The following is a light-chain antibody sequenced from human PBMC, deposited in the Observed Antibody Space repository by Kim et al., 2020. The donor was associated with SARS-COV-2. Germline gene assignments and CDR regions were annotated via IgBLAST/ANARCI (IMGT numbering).Light chain of an antibody. CDR1: SSDVGVYTY. J-gene: IGLJ1*01. Sequence: PEQSVTFSCTGTSSDVGVYTYVSWYQQHPGKAPKLMIYEVNKRPSGVPDRFSGSKSGSTASLTVSGLQAEDEADYYCFSYAGSTYVFGTGTKVTVL. V-gene: IGLV2-8*01. CDR2: EVN. CDR3: FSYAGSTYV.